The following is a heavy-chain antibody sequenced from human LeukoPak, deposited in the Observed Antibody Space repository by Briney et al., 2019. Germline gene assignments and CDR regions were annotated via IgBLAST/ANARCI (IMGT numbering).Heavy chain of an antibody. CDR1: GFTFSSYV. CDR2: ISYDGSNK. CDR3: ARDRRDGYNYWFDP. D-gene: IGHD5-24*01. V-gene: IGHV3-30*04. Sequence: GGSLRLSCAASGFTFSSYVMHWVRQAPGKGLEWVAVISYDGSNKYYADSVKGRFTISRDNSKNTLYLQMNSLRAEDTAVYYCARDRRDGYNYWFDPWGQGTLVTVSS. J-gene: IGHJ5*02.